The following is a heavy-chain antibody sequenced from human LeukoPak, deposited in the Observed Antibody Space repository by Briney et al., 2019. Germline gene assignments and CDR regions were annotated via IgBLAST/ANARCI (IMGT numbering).Heavy chain of an antibody. D-gene: IGHD6-13*01. CDR1: GDNSNNYV. CDR3: DAAGGSNWYIY. J-gene: IGHJ4*02. CDR2: IIPVFGTV. V-gene: IGHV1-69*13. Sequence: SVKVSCTPSGDNSNNYVICCVPQAPGQGLEWMRGIIPVFGTVKYAQKFQGRVTITADESTSTAYMELDSLKSSDTALYFCDAAGGSNWYIYWGQGTRVTVSS.